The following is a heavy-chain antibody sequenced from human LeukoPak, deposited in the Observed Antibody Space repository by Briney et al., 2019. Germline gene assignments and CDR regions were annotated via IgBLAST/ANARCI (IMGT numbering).Heavy chain of an antibody. Sequence: SETLSLTCTVSGGSISSDSYYWSWIRQPAGKGLEWIGRIYTSGSTNYNPSLKSRVTISVDTSKNQFSLTLSSVTAADTAVYYCARTITVAGKYYFDYWGQGTLVTVSS. V-gene: IGHV4-61*02. CDR1: GGSISSDSYY. CDR2: IYTSGST. D-gene: IGHD6-19*01. J-gene: IGHJ4*02. CDR3: ARTITVAGKYYFDY.